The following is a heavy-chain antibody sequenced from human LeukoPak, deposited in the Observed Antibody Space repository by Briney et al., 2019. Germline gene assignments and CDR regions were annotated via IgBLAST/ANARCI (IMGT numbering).Heavy chain of an antibody. CDR3: ARHRAYSSSSPFDY. CDR1: GGSIRRLY. D-gene: IGHD6-6*01. J-gene: IGHJ4*02. CDR2: IYYTGST. V-gene: IGHV4-59*08. Sequence: SETLALTCSVSGGSIRRLYWSWIRQPPGKGLEWIGYIYYTGSTNYNPSLKSRVTMFVDMSKNQFSLRLSSVTAADTAVYYCARHRAYSSSSPFDYWGQGTLVTVSS.